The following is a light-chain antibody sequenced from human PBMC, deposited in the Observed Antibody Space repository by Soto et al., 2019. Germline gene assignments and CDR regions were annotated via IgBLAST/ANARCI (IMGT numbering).Light chain of an antibody. J-gene: IGKJ1*01. CDR2: GAS. Sequence: EIVMTQSPATLSVSPGERATLSCGASQSVGSTLAWYQQKPGQAPRLLIYGASTRATGIPARFSGSGSGTEFTLTISSLQSEDFAIYFCQQYNNWPPDRTFGQGTKVEIK. V-gene: IGKV3-15*01. CDR1: QSVGST. CDR3: QQYNNWPPDRT.